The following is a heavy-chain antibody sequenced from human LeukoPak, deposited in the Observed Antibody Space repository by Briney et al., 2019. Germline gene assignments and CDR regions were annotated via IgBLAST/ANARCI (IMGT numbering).Heavy chain of an antibody. CDR1: GFTFSDYY. CDR2: ISSSGKTI. J-gene: IGHJ4*02. CDR3: ATGESSGWPTFDS. Sequence: GGSLRLSCAASGFTFSDYYMSWIRQAPGKGLEWVSYISSSGKTIHYADSVKGRFTISRDNAKNSLYLQMNSLRAEDTAVYYCATGESSGWPTFDSWGQGTLVTVSS. D-gene: IGHD6-19*01. V-gene: IGHV3-11*01.